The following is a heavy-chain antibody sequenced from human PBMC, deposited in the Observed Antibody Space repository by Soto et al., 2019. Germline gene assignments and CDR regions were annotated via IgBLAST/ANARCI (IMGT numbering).Heavy chain of an antibody. Sequence: SQTLSLTCAISGDSVSSNTASWNWVRQSPSRGLEWLGRTYFRSKWYNDYAVSVKSRIIINPDTSNNQFSLQLNSVTPEDTAVYFCAKGDNLGPKTGYAFDPWGQGIMVTVSS. CDR1: GDSVSSNTAS. CDR2: TYFRSKWYN. CDR3: AKGDNLGPKTGYAFDP. J-gene: IGHJ5*02. D-gene: IGHD5-12*01. V-gene: IGHV6-1*01.